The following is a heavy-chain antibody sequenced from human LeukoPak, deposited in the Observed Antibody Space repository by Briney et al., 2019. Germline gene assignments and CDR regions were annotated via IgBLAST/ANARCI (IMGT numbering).Heavy chain of an antibody. V-gene: IGHV5-51*01. Sequence: GESLKISCQGSGYSFSTYWITWVRPMPGKGLEWMGIIYPGDSGTRYSPSFQGQVAISTDESVSTAYLQWTSLRASDTAIYYCARQARDHSSYYGAPFDFWGQGTMVTVSS. CDR2: IYPGDSGT. D-gene: IGHD3-10*01. CDR3: ARQARDHSSYYGAPFDF. J-gene: IGHJ3*01. CDR1: GYSFSTYW.